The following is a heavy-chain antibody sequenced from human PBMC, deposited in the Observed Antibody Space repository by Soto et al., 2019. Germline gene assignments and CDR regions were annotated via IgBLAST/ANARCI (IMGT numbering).Heavy chain of an antibody. Sequence: GGSLRLSCAASGFTFSNAWISWVRQAPWKGLEWVGRIKSKTDGGTTDYAAPVKGRFTISRDDSKNTLYLQMNSLKTEDTAVYYCATGPPYCSGGSCYEKAGYDYFGQGTLVTVSS. D-gene: IGHD2-15*01. CDR1: GFTFSNAW. J-gene: IGHJ4*02. CDR2: IKSKTDGGTT. V-gene: IGHV3-15*01. CDR3: ATGPPYCSGGSCYEKAGYDY.